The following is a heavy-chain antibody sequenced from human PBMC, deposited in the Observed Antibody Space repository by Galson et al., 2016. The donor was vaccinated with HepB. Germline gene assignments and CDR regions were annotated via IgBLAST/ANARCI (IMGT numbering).Heavy chain of an antibody. CDR1: GGSFNDYY. D-gene: IGHD2-21*02. V-gene: IGHV4-34*01. CDR3: ARAVSGFKYCGGDCYLFRNYFDY. J-gene: IGHJ4*02. Sequence: SETLFLTCAVYGGSFNDYYWGWIRQPPGKGLEWIGEINQSGNTNYQPSLKSRVTMSIDTSNDQFSLKLSSVTAADPAVYYCARAVSGFKYCGGDCYLFRNYFDYWDQGTLVTVSS. CDR2: INQSGNT.